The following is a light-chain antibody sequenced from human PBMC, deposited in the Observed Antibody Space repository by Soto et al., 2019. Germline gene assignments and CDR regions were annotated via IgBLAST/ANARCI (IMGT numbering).Light chain of an antibody. V-gene: IGLV2-14*01. CDR2: EVS. J-gene: IGLJ1*01. CDR1: SSDVGGYNY. Sequence: QSVLTQPASVSGSPGQSITISCTGTSSDVGGYNYVSWYQQHPGKAPKLMIYEVSNRPSGVSNRFSGSKSGNTASLTISGLQAEDEADYYCSSYTSSSTENDVFGTGTKVTVL. CDR3: SSYTSSSTENDV.